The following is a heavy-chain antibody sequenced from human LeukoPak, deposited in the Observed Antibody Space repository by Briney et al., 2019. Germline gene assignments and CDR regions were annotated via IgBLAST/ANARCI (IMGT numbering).Heavy chain of an antibody. CDR3: ARGPKRIAAAGPFDY. Sequence: PSGTLSLTCAVSGGSISSSNWWSWVRQPPGKGLEWIGEIYHSGSTNYNPSLKSRVTISVDKSKNQFSLKLSSVTAADTAVYCCARGPKRIAAAGPFDYWGQGTLVTVSS. CDR1: GGSISSSNW. J-gene: IGHJ4*02. V-gene: IGHV4-4*01. CDR2: IYHSGST. D-gene: IGHD6-13*01.